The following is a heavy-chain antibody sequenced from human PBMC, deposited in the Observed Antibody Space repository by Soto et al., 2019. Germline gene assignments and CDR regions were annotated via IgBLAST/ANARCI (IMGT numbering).Heavy chain of an antibody. CDR1: GFTFRSYA. J-gene: IGHJ4*02. V-gene: IGHV3-23*01. CDR3: ARPDGRASFGVLDY. CDR2: ISDRGADT. D-gene: IGHD3-3*01. Sequence: EVQLLESGGGLVQPGGSLRLSCTASGFTFRSYAMTWVRQAPGKGLGWVSTISDRGADTYYADSVKGRFTISRDNFENTLYLQVNSLRAEDTAVYYCARPDGRASFGVLDYWGQGTLVTVSS.